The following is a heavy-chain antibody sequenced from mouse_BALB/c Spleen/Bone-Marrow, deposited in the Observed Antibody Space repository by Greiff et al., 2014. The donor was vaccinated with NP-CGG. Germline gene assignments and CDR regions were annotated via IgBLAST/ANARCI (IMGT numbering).Heavy chain of an antibody. Sequence: EVNVVESGGGLVKPGGSLKLSCAASGFTFSDFYMFWFRQTPEKRLEWVATISDGGTYTYYPDSVKGRFTISRDNAKNNLYLQMSSLESEDTAMYYSARSGERYGAMDYWGQGTSVTVSS. V-gene: IGHV5-4*02. D-gene: IGHD1-1*02. CDR3: ARSGERYGAMDY. CDR1: GFTFSDFY. J-gene: IGHJ4*01. CDR2: ISDGGTYT.